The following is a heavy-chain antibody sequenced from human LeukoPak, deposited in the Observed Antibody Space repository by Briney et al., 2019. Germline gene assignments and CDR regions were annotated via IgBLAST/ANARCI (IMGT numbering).Heavy chain of an antibody. CDR2: IYYSGST. D-gene: IGHD5-18*01. J-gene: IGHJ4*02. CDR3: ARGLYSYGIDY. Sequence: PSETLSLTCTVSGASISTYYWSWIRQPPGKGLEWIGYIYYSGSTNYNPSLKSRVTISVDTSKNQFSLKLSSVTAADTAVYYCARGLYSYGIDYWGQGTLVTVSS. V-gene: IGHV4-59*01. CDR1: GASISTYY.